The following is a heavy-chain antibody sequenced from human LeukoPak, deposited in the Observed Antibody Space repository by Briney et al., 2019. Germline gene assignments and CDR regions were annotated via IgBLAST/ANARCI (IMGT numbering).Heavy chain of an antibody. Sequence: SQTLSLTCTVSGGSIISSAYYWSWIRQPPRKGLAWIGYIYYSGSTYYNPSLKSRVTISLDTSKNQFSLKLSSVTAADTAVYYCVRAEVSSGSEDYWGQGTLVTVSS. D-gene: IGHD6-19*01. V-gene: IGHV4-30-4*08. CDR3: VRAEVSSGSEDY. CDR1: GGSIISSAYY. J-gene: IGHJ4*02. CDR2: IYYSGST.